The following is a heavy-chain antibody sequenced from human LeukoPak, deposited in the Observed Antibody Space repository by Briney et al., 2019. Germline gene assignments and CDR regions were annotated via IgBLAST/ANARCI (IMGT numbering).Heavy chain of an antibody. CDR2: IGGGSGST. V-gene: IGHV3-23*01. CDR1: GFTFSAYA. Sequence: PGGSLRLSCAVSGFTFSAYAMTWVPQAPRKGLYCVSGIGGGSGSTYYSDSVKGRFTVSRDTSKNTLYLKMNSLRVEDTAVYYCARDGVATNDWQTDHWGQGTLVTVSS. CDR3: ARDGVATNDWQTDH. D-gene: IGHD5-24*01. J-gene: IGHJ4*02.